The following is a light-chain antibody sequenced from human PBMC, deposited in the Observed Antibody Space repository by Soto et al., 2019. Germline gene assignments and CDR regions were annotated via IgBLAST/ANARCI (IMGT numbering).Light chain of an antibody. V-gene: IGKV3-15*01. CDR1: QSVSSN. CDR3: QQYNNLLPPLT. Sequence: EIVMTQSPATLSVSPGERATLSCRASQSVSSNLAWYQQKPGQAPRLLIYGASTRATGIPARFSGSGSGTEFTLTISSLQSEDFAVYYWQQYNNLLPPLTFGGGTKVEIK. J-gene: IGKJ4*01. CDR2: GAS.